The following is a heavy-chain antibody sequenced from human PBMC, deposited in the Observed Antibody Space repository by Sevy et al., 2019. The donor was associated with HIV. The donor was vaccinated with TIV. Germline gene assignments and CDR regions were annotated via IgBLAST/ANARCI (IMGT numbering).Heavy chain of an antibody. Sequence: GGSLRLSCAASGFTFSSYAMHWVRQAPGKGLEWVAVISYDGSNKYDADSVKGRFTISRDNSKNTLYLQMNSLRAEDTAVYYCARDRTTVTGYYYYYGMDVWDQGTTVTVSS. V-gene: IGHV3-30*04. D-gene: IGHD4-17*01. J-gene: IGHJ6*02. CDR1: GFTFSSYA. CDR3: ARDRTTVTGYYYYYGMDV. CDR2: ISYDGSNK.